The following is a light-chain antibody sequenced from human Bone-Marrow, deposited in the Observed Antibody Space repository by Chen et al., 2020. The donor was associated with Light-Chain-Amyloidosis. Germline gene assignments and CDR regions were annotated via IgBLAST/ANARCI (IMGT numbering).Light chain of an antibody. Sequence: QSVLTQPPSASGTPGQRVTISCSGSRSNIGTNTVNWYQQFPGTAPKLLIYFNSQRPSGVPDRFSGSKSGTSASLAISGLQSDDAADYFCAAWYDGLDGVLFGGGTKLTVL. CDR2: FNS. V-gene: IGLV1-44*01. CDR3: AAWYDGLDGVL. J-gene: IGLJ2*01. CDR1: RSNIGTNT.